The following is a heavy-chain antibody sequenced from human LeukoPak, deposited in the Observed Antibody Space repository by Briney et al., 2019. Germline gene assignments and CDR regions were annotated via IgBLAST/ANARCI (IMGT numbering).Heavy chain of an antibody. CDR3: ASDKGYSNNYFDY. D-gene: IGHD6-13*01. J-gene: IGHJ4*01. CDR2: IYYSGGT. CDR1: GGSISSYY. V-gene: IGHV4-39*01. Sequence: SETLSLTCTVSGGSISSYYWAWIRQPPGKGLEWIASIYYSGGTYYNSSLKSRVTISVDTSRNQFSLKLSSVTAADTALYYCASDKGYSNNYFDYWGQGTLVTVSS.